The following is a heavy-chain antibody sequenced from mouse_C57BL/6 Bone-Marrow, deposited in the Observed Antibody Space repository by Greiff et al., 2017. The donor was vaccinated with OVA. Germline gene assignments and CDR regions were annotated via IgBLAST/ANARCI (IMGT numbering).Heavy chain of an antibody. J-gene: IGHJ3*01. CDR2: IHPSDSDT. V-gene: IGHV1-74*01. Sequence: QVQLQQPGAELVKPGASVKVSCKASGYTFTSYWMHWVKQRPGQGLEWIGRIHPSDSDTNYNQKFKGKATLTVDKSSSTAYMQLSSLTSEDSAVYYCAITIYYGNYGAYWGQGTLVTVSA. CDR1: GYTFTSYW. D-gene: IGHD2-1*01. CDR3: AITIYYGNYGAY.